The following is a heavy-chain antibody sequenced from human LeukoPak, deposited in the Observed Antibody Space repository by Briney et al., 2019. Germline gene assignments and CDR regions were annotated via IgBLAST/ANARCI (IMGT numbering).Heavy chain of an antibody. Sequence: PGGFLRLFSAATGLTFSTYGMHCVRQASAKGMESIAIISYIRSNKYYADSVKGRFTISRENSKNTLHLQMNSLRAEDTAVYYCAKDHYYYGSGIYFMHYFDYWGQGTLVTVSS. CDR1: GLTFSTYG. V-gene: IGHV3-30*18. D-gene: IGHD3-10*01. CDR3: AKDHYYYGSGIYFMHYFDY. CDR2: ISYIRSNK. J-gene: IGHJ4*02.